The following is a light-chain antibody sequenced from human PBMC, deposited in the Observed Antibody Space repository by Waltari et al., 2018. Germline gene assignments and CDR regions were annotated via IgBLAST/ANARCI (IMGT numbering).Light chain of an antibody. V-gene: IGLV2-14*01. CDR1: SSDVGRYYF. Sequence: QSTLTEPASVSGSPGQSITIACTGTSSDVGRYYFVSWYQQYPGKAPKLIIYDVSHRPAGISNRFSASNSGITASLTISGLQAEDEADYFCCSFTRTGTWVFGGGTNLTVL. CDR2: DVS. J-gene: IGLJ3*02. CDR3: CSFTRTGTWV.